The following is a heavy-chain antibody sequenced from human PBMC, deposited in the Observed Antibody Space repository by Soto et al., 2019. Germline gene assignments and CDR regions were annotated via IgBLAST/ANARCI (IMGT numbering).Heavy chain of an antibody. CDR2: ITTSGGNT. Sequence: EVQLLESGGGLVQPGGSLRLSCAASGFTFSTYAMSWVRQAPGKGLEWVSTITTSGGNTYYADSVQGRFTISRDNSKNTLYLQMNSLRAEDTAVYYCAGRYCTNGVCYTNYSYHVDVWGKGTTVTVSS. V-gene: IGHV3-23*01. J-gene: IGHJ6*03. D-gene: IGHD2-8*01. CDR1: GFTFSTYA. CDR3: AGRYCTNGVCYTNYSYHVDV.